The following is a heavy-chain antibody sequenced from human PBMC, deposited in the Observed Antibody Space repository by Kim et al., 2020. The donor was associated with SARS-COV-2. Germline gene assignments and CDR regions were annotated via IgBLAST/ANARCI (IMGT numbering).Heavy chain of an antibody. J-gene: IGHJ5*02. CDR2: IYYSGST. D-gene: IGHD3-22*01. CDR1: GGSISSSSYY. Sequence: SETLSLTCTVSGGSISSSSYYWGWIRQPPGKGLEWIGSIYYSGSTYYNPSLKSRVTISVDTSKNQFSLKLSSVTAADTAVYYCARHYYDSSEVGRNWFDPWGQGTLVTVSS. CDR3: ARHYYDSSEVGRNWFDP. V-gene: IGHV4-39*01.